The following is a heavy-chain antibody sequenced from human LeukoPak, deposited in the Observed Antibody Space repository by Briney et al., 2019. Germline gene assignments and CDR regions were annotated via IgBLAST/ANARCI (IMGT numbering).Heavy chain of an antibody. CDR2: INHSGST. D-gene: IGHD1-1*01. J-gene: IGHJ4*02. V-gene: IGHV4-34*01. CDR1: GGSFSGYY. Sequence: SETLSLTCAVYGGSFSGYYWSWIRQPPGKGLEWIGEINHSGSTNYNPSLKSRVTISVDTSKNQFSLKLSSVTAADTAVYYCARAWRVFYGFDYWGQGTLVTVSS. CDR3: ARAWRVFYGFDY.